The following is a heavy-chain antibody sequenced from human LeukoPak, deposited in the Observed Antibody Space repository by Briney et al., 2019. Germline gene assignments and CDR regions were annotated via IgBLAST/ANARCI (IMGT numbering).Heavy chain of an antibody. J-gene: IGHJ4*02. CDR2: IYHSGTT. CDR3: ARDPRGYGANAFDY. D-gene: IGHD4-23*01. V-gene: IGHV4-59*12. Sequence: SETLSLTCTVSGGSISGYYWSWIRQPPGRRLEWIGYIYHSGTTNYNPSLKSRVTISVDTSKNQFSLKLSSVTAADTAVYYCARDPRGYGANAFDYWGQGTLVTVSS. CDR1: GGSISGYY.